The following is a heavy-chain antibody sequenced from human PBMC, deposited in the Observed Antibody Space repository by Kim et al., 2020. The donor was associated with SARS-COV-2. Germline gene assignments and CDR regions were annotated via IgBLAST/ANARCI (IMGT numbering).Heavy chain of an antibody. D-gene: IGHD6-13*01. Sequence: YSPSFQGHVTISAEKSISTAYLQWSSLKASDTAMYYCARHGTDSSSWFDYWGQGTLVTVSS. V-gene: IGHV5-10-1*01. CDR3: ARHGTDSSSWFDY. J-gene: IGHJ4*02.